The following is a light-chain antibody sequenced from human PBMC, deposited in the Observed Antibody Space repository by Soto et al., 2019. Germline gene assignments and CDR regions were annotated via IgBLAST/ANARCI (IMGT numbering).Light chain of an antibody. J-gene: IGKJ1*01. Sequence: DIQMTQSPSTLSASVGDRVAITCRASQDIRSWVAWYQQRPGKAPKLLIYDASRLKSGVPPRFSGSGSGTEFTLTITRLEPEDFAVYYCQHYGHPQWTFGQGTKVDIK. CDR2: DAS. V-gene: IGKV1-5*01. CDR3: QHYGHPQWT. CDR1: QDIRSW.